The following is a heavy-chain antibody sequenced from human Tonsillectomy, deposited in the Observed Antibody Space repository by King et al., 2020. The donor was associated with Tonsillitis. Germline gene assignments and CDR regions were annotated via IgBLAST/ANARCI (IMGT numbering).Heavy chain of an antibody. CDR1: GFTFNSYA. J-gene: IGHJ4*02. Sequence: VQLVESGGGVVQPGRSLRLSCAASGFTFNSYAMHWVRQAPGKGLEWVAVITYDGSDQYYADSVKGRLTISRDNSKNTLYVQMDSLRAEDTAVNYCARSAYGGYQIDYWGQGTLVTVST. V-gene: IGHV3-30*04. CDR3: ARSAYGGYQIDY. D-gene: IGHD5-12*01. CDR2: ITYDGSDQ.